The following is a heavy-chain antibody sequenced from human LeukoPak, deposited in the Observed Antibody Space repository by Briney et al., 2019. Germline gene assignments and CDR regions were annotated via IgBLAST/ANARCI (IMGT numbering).Heavy chain of an antibody. CDR3: AIYSDTYYFDH. J-gene: IGHJ4*02. CDR2: TYPGDSDT. CDR1: GYSFTSSW. D-gene: IGHD1-26*01. Sequence: GESLRISCKGSGYSFTSSWIGWVRQMPGKGLEWMGITYPGDSDTRYSPSFQGQVTISADKSISTAYLQWSSLKASDTAMYYCAIYSDTYYFDHWGQGTLVTVSS. V-gene: IGHV5-51*01.